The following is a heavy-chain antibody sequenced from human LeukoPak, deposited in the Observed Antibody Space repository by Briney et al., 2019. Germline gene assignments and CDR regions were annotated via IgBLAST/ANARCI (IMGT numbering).Heavy chain of an antibody. CDR2: IYPGDSDT. V-gene: IGHV5-51*01. CDR3: ARRDCSGGGCYGGY. Sequence: GESLKISCKGSGYRFASYWIGWVRQTPGKGLEWTGIIYPGDSDTTYSPSFQGQVTISADKSISTAYLQWSSLKASDTAMYYCARRDCSGGGCYGGYWGQGTLVTVSS. J-gene: IGHJ4*02. D-gene: IGHD2-15*01. CDR1: GYRFASYW.